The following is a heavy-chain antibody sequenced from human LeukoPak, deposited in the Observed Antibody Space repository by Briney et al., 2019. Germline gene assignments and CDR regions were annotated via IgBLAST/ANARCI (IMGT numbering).Heavy chain of an antibody. CDR3: ARDRGAAALDY. Sequence: GVSLRLPCAASGFTFSSYGMHWVRQAPGKGLEWVAVIWYDGSNKDYADSVKGRFTISRDNSKNTLYLQMNSLRAEDTAVYYCARDRGAAALDYWGQGTLVTVSS. V-gene: IGHV3-33*01. CDR1: GFTFSSYG. D-gene: IGHD2-2*01. J-gene: IGHJ4*02. CDR2: IWYDGSNK.